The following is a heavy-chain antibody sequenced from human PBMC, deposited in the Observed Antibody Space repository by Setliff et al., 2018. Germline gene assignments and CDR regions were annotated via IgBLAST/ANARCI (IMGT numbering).Heavy chain of an antibody. CDR3: VTAASARSRWYDMGWFDP. J-gene: IGHJ5*02. V-gene: IGHV4-59*04. Sequence: PSETLSLTCTVSGGSISNYYWSWIRQPPGKGLGWIGTIYYSATTYCNPSLKSRVIISVDTSKNQFSLKLSSVTAADTAVYYCVTAASARSRWYDMGWFDPWGQGTLVTVSS. D-gene: IGHD3-22*01. CDR1: GGSISNYY. CDR2: IYYSATT.